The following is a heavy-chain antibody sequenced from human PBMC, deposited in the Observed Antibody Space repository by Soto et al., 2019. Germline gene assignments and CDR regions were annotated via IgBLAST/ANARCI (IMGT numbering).Heavy chain of an antibody. D-gene: IGHD4-17*01. V-gene: IGHV3-23*01. CDR3: AKGSGTVTLNFFDF. CDR2: IGPSGDNT. CDR1: GFTFSGYA. J-gene: IGHJ4*02. Sequence: EVQLLESGGGLVQPGGSLRLSCAASGFTFSGYAMNWVRQASGKGLEWVSAIGPSGDNTYYADSAKGRFTVSRDNAKSTLYLQMNSLGAEDTAVYYCAKGSGTVTLNFFDFWGQGALVTVSS.